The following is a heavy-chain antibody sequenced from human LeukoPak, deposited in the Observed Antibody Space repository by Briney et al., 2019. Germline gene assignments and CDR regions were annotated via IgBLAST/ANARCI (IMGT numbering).Heavy chain of an antibody. Sequence: PGGSLRLSCAASGFTFSSYSMNWVRQAPGKGLEWVSSISSSSSYIYYADSVKGRFTISRDNAKNSLYLQMNSLRAEDMALYYCAKASTRSFTSGYYGDAFDIWGQGTMVSVSS. CDR3: AKASTRSFTSGYYGDAFDI. J-gene: IGHJ3*02. CDR2: ISSSSSYI. D-gene: IGHD3-22*01. V-gene: IGHV3-21*04. CDR1: GFTFSSYS.